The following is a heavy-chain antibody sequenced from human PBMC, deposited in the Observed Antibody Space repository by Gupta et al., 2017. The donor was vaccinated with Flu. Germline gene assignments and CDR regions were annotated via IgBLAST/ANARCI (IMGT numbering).Heavy chain of an antibody. CDR2: IKADGSET. V-gene: IGHV3-7*01. D-gene: IGHD6-13*01. J-gene: IGHJ6*03. Sequence: ASGFTFSHFWMTWVRQAPGKGLEWVANIKADGSETYYVDSVKGRFTISRDNAKNSLYLQMNSLRAEDTALYYCARDFSNYFYYIDVWGKGTTVTVSS. CDR3: ARDFSNYFYYIDV. CDR1: GFTFSHFW.